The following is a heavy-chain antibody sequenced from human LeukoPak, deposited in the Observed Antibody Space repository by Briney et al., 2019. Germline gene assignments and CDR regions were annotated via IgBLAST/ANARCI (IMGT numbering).Heavy chain of an antibody. CDR3: ARAPSGSLDY. Sequence: SETLSLTCTVSGGSISSYYWSWIRQPPGKGLVWIGYIYYSGSTNYNPSLKSRVTISVDTSKNQFSLKLSSVTAADTAVYYCARAPSGSLDYWGQGTLVTVSS. CDR2: IYYSGST. CDR1: GGSISSYY. J-gene: IGHJ4*02. D-gene: IGHD1-26*01. V-gene: IGHV4-59*01.